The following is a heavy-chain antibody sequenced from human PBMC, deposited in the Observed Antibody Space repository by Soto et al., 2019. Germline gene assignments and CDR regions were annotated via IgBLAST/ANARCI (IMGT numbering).Heavy chain of an antibody. D-gene: IGHD6-6*01. Sequence: GVLRLSCATSGFTFSSYAMSWVRQAPGKGLEWVSAISGSGGSTYYADSVKGRFTISRDNSKNTLYLQMNSLRAEDTAVYYCAKLSSSSDFDYWGQGTLVTVSS. CDR2: ISGSGGST. J-gene: IGHJ4*02. CDR3: AKLSSSSDFDY. CDR1: GFTFSSYA. V-gene: IGHV3-23*01.